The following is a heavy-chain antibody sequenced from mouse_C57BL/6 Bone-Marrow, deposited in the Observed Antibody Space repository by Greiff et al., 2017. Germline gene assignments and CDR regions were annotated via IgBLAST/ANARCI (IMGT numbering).Heavy chain of an antibody. D-gene: IGHD3-2*02. J-gene: IGHJ3*01. CDR3: ARPRQLRLRFAY. V-gene: IGHV1-66*01. CDR2: LYPGSGNT. Sequence: QVQLQQSGPELVKPGASVKISCKASGYSFTSYYIHWVKQRPGQGLEWIGWLYPGSGNTKYNEKFKGKATLTADTSSSTAYMQLSSLTSEDSAVYYCARPRQLRLRFAYWGQGTLVTVSA. CDR1: GYSFTSYY.